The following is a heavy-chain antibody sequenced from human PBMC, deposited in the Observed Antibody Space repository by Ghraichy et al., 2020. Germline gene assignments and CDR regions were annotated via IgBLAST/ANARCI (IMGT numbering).Heavy chain of an antibody. Sequence: SETLSLTCTVSGGSISSGYHYWNWIRQHPGKGLEWIGNIFYSGSTYYNPSLKSRVTISVDTSKNQFSLKLSSVTAADTAVYYCAREEYSYGYRGWFDPWGQGTLVTVSS. D-gene: IGHD5-18*01. CDR2: IFYSGST. CDR1: GGSISSGYHY. CDR3: AREEYSYGYRGWFDP. J-gene: IGHJ5*02. V-gene: IGHV4-31*03.